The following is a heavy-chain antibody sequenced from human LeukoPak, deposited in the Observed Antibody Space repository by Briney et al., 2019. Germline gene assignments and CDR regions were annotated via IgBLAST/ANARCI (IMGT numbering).Heavy chain of an antibody. CDR3: ARGVHYYGSGSKKYYYYYYMDV. CDR2: ISYDGSNK. Sequence: GRSLRLSCAASGFTFSSYAMHWVRQAPGKGLEWVAVISYDGSNKYYADSVKGRFTISRDNSKNTLYLQMNSLRAEDTAAYYCARGVHYYGSGSKKYYYYYYMDVWGKGTTVTVSS. CDR1: GFTFSSYA. D-gene: IGHD3-10*01. J-gene: IGHJ6*03. V-gene: IGHV3-30*04.